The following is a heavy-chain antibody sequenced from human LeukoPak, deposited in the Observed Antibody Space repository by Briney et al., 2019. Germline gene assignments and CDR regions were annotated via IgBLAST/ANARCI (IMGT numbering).Heavy chain of an antibody. V-gene: IGHV1-69*06. Sequence: GASVKVSCKASGGTFSSYAISWVRQAPGQGLEWMGGIIPIFGTANYAQKFQGRVTITADKSTSTAYMELSSLRSEDTAVYYCARGATGTVFDYWGQGTLVTVSS. J-gene: IGHJ4*02. CDR3: ARGATGTVFDY. CDR1: GGTFSSYA. CDR2: IIPIFGTA. D-gene: IGHD1-1*01.